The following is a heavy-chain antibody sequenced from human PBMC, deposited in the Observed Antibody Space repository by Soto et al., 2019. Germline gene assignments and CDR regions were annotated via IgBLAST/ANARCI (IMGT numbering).Heavy chain of an antibody. J-gene: IGHJ4*02. V-gene: IGHV1-2*04. CDR1: GYTFNGYS. Sequence: GASVKVSCKASGYTFNGYSIHWARQAPGQGLEWMGWINPNSGGTNYAQKFQGWVSMTRDTSLSTAYMELSRLRSDDTAVYYCATQRSEWELSFDYWGQGTPVTVSS. CDR3: ATQRSEWELSFDY. CDR2: INPNSGGT. D-gene: IGHD1-26*01.